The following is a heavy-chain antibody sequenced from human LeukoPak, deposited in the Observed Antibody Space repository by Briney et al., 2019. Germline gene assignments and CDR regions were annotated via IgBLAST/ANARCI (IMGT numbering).Heavy chain of an antibody. D-gene: IGHD3-10*01. CDR2: ISWNSGSI. CDR3: AKDKTYYYGSGSFDY. Sequence: GGSLRLSCAASGFTFSSYGMSWVRQAPGKGLEWVSGISWNSGSIGYADSVKGRFTISRGNAKNSLYLQMNSLRAEDMALYYCAKDKTYYYGSGSFDYWGQGTLVTVSS. CDR1: GFTFSSYG. J-gene: IGHJ4*02. V-gene: IGHV3-9*03.